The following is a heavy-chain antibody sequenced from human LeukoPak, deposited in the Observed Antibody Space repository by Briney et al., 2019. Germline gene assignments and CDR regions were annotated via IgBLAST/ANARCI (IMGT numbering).Heavy chain of an antibody. CDR1: GFTFSGFE. CDR2: MGTSASSI. CDR3: ARVPGGDLVDY. J-gene: IGHJ4*02. D-gene: IGHD6-6*01. V-gene: IGHV3-48*03. Sequence: QTGGSLRLSCVASGFTFSGFEMNWVRQAPGKGLEWVSFMGTSASSIYYADSAKGRFTISRDNAKNSLYLQMNSLRAEDTAVYYCARVPGGDLVDYWGQGTLVTVSS.